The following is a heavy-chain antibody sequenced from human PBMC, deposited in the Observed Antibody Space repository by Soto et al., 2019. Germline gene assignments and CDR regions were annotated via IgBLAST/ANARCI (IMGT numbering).Heavy chain of an antibody. V-gene: IGHV1-18*01. CDR1: GYTFTSYG. Sequence: GASVKVSCKASGYTFTSYGISWVRQAPGQGLEWMGWISAYNGNTNYAQKLQGRVTMTTDTSTSTAYMELRSLRSDDTAVYYCATSTVTTAGDYYYYGMDVWGQGTTVTVSS. J-gene: IGHJ6*02. D-gene: IGHD4-17*01. CDR3: ATSTVTTAGDYYYYGMDV. CDR2: ISAYNGNT.